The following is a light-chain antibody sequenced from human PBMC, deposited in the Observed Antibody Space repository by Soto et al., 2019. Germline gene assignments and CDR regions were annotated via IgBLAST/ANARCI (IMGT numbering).Light chain of an antibody. CDR3: MPALQTPK. CDR2: LGS. J-gene: IGKJ1*01. CDR1: QSLLHSNGYNY. Sequence: DIVMTQSPLSLPVTPGEPASISCRSSQSLLHSNGYNYLDWYLQKPGQSPQLLIYLGSNRASGVADRFSGSGSGTDFTLQISRVEAEDVGVYYCMPALQTPKFGEGTKVEIK. V-gene: IGKV2-28*01.